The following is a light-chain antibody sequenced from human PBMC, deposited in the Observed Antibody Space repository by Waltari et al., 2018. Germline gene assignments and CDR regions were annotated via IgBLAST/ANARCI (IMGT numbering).Light chain of an antibody. Sequence: DIQMTQSPSSLSASVGDRVTITCQASQDISNYLNLYEQKPGKAPTLLIYDASNLEKGVPSRFSGSGSGTDFTFPISSLQPEDIATYYCQQYDNLPTFGPGTKVDIK. V-gene: IGKV1-33*01. CDR3: QQYDNLPT. CDR2: DAS. J-gene: IGKJ3*01. CDR1: QDISNY.